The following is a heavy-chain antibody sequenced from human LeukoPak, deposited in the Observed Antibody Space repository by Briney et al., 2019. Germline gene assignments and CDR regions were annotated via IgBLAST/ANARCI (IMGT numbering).Heavy chain of an antibody. J-gene: IGHJ6*02. D-gene: IGHD5-12*01. CDR1: GGTFSSYA. CDR3: ARDGYAYYYYGMDV. Sequence: ASVEVSCKASGGTFSSYAISWVRQAPGQGLEWMGRIIPILGIANYAQKFQGRVTITADKSTSTAYMELSSLRSEDTAVYYCARDGYAYYYYGMDVWGQGTTVTVSS. CDR2: IIPILGIA. V-gene: IGHV1-69*04.